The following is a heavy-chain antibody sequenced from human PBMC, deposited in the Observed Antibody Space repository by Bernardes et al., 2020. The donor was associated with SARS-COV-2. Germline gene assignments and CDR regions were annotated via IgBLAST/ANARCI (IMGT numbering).Heavy chain of an antibody. J-gene: IGHJ5*02. CDR3: ARDPRAYCGGDCYWDRYNWFDP. V-gene: IGHV1-2*02. CDR1: GYTFTGYY. Sequence: ASVKVSCKASGYTFTGYYMHWVRQAPGQGLEWMGWINPNSGGTNYAQKFQGRVTMTRDTSISTAYMELSRLRSDDTAVYYCARDPRAYCGGDCYWDRYNWFDPWGQGTLVTVSS. CDR2: INPNSGGT. D-gene: IGHD2-21*02.